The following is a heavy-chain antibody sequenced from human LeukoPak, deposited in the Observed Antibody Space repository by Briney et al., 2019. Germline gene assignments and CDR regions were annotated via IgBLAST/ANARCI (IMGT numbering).Heavy chain of an antibody. CDR1: GGSISSYY. J-gene: IGHJ5*02. Sequence: PSETLSLTCTVSGGSISSYYWSWLRQPPGKGLEWVGYIYYSGSTNYNPSLKSRITISVDTSKNQFSLKLSSVNAADTAVYYCARTPTDSSGWYSFFDHWGQGTLVTVSS. CDR3: ARTPTDSSGWYSFFDH. D-gene: IGHD6-19*01. V-gene: IGHV4-59*01. CDR2: IYYSGST.